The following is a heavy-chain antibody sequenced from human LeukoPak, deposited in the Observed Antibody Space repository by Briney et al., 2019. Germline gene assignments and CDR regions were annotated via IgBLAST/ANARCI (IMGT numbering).Heavy chain of an antibody. D-gene: IGHD3-16*01. J-gene: IGHJ2*01. CDR1: GFTFSSYA. V-gene: IGHV3-23*03. CDR3: AREGHLGKYFDL. Sequence: PGGSLRLSCAASGFTFSSYAMSWVRQAPGKGLDWVSVMYVGGRTFYADSVQGRFTISRDNSKNTLYLQMNSLRVEDTAVYYCAREGHLGKYFDLWGRGTQVTVSS. CDR2: MYVGGRT.